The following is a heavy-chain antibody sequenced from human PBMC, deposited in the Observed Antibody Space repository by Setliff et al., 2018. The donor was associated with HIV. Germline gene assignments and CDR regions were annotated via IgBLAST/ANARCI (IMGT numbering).Heavy chain of an antibody. CDR2: TYLGANTGIP. V-gene: IGHV7-4-1*02. CDR3: ARDIVATIQHPRDLAFDI. J-gene: IGHJ3*02. CDR1: GYTFTSYG. D-gene: IGHD5-12*01. Sequence: ASVKVSCKTSGYTFTSYGMNWIRQAPGQGLEWMGWTYLGANTGIPTYAQALSGRFVFSLDTSVTTAYLQISSLTAEDTAVYYCARDIVATIQHPRDLAFDIWGQGTMVTVSS.